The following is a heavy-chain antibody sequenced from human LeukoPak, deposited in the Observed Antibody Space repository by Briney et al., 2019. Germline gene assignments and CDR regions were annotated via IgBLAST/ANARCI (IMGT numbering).Heavy chain of an antibody. D-gene: IGHD2-15*01. CDR2: MNPNSGNT. J-gene: IGHJ5*02. CDR3: ARKNYCSGGSCYSRGWFDP. Sequence: GASVKVSCKASEYTFTSYDIYWVRQATGQGLEWMGWMNPNSGNTVYAQKFQGRVTMTRDTSISTAYMELSSLRSEGTAMYYCARKNYCSGGSCYSRGWFDPWGQGTLVTVSS. V-gene: IGHV1-8*01. CDR1: EYTFTSYD.